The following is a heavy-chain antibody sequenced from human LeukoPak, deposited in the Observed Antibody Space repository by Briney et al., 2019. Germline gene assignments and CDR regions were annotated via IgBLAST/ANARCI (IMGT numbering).Heavy chain of an antibody. J-gene: IGHJ4*02. V-gene: IGHV4-61*02. CDR3: ARADGTGGTYDY. Sequence: TPSETLSLTCTVSGGSLSSGSDYWSWIRQSAGKGLEWIGRIYASGSTNYNPSLKSRVTISVDRSKNQFSLKLSSVTAADTAVYYCARADGTGGTYDYWGQGTLVTVSS. CDR1: GGSLSSGSDY. CDR2: IYASGST. D-gene: IGHD3/OR15-3a*01.